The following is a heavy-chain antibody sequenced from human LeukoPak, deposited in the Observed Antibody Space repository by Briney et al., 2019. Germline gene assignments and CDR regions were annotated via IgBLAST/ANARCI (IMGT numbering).Heavy chain of an antibody. CDR2: IYYSGST. CDR3: ARARITMMVVVPNWYFDL. V-gene: IGHV4-39*07. Sequence: PSETLSLTCTVSGGSISSSSYYWGWIRQPPGKGLEWIGSIYYSGSTYYNPSLKSRVTISVDTSKNQFSLKLSSVTAADTAVYYCARARITMMVVVPNWYFDLWGRGTLVTVSS. J-gene: IGHJ2*01. CDR1: GGSISSSSYY. D-gene: IGHD3-22*01.